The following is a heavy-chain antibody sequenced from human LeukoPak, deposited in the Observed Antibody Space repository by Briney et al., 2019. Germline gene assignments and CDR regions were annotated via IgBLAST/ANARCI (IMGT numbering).Heavy chain of an antibody. CDR3: ATDNYGTLDY. Sequence: ASVKVSCKASGYTFTAYYIHWVRRAPGQGLEWMAWIDPRSGATKCTQKFQGRVTMTRDTSITTVYLELNGLTFDDTAVYYCATDNYGTLDYWGQGTLVTVS. J-gene: IGHJ4*02. CDR2: IDPRSGAT. D-gene: IGHD3-10*01. CDR1: GYTFTAYY. V-gene: IGHV1-2*02.